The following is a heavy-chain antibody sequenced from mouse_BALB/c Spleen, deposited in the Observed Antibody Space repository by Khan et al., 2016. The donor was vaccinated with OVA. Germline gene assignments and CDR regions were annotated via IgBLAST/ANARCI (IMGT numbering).Heavy chain of an antibody. Sequence: EVQLQQSGPELVKPGASVKISCKTSGYTFTEYTLHWVKQSHGKSLEWIGVINPKNGVTSYNQKFKGKATLTVDKSSSTAYMEFRSLTSEASAVXYCARDEVDYWGQGTSVTVSS. CDR1: GYTFTEYT. V-gene: IGHV1-18*01. CDR3: ARDEVDY. J-gene: IGHJ4*01. CDR2: INPKNGVT.